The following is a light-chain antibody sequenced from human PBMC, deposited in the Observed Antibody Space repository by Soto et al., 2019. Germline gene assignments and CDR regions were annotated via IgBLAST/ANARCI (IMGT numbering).Light chain of an antibody. CDR1: QSLFYSSNNKTY. CDR2: WAF. Sequence: DIVMTQSPDSLAVSLGERATINCKSSQSLFYSSNNKTYLAWYQHKAGQSPKLLIYWAFNRESGVPDRFCGRGSGTDFTLTISSLQAEDVAVYYCQQYYRVPQLTFGAGTKVEIK. CDR3: QQYYRVPQLT. V-gene: IGKV4-1*01. J-gene: IGKJ4*01.